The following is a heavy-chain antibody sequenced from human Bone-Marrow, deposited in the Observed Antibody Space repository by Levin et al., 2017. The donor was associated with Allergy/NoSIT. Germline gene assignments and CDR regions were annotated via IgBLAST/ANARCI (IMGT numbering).Heavy chain of an antibody. CDR2: ISWDGGST. CDR3: AKDIGLITMVRGVIITGPYDY. CDR1: GFTFDDYT. V-gene: IGHV3-43*01. J-gene: IGHJ4*02. Sequence: GESLKISCAASGFTFDDYTMHWVRQAPGKGLEWVSLISWDGGSTYYADSVKGRFTISRDNSKNSLYLQMNSLRTEDTALYYCAKDIGLITMVRGVIITGPYDYWGQGTLVTVSS. D-gene: IGHD3-10*01.